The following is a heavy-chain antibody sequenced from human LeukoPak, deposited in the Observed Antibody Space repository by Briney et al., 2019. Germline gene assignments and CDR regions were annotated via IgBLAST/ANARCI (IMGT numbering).Heavy chain of an antibody. CDR2: ISSTSTYI. Sequence: PGGSLRLSCEASGFTVSSTHMVWVRQAPGKGLEWVSGISSTSTYIFYADSVKGRFTISRDNAKNSLYLQMNSLRAEDTAVFFCATSAGTGSSHWGQGTLVTVSS. CDR1: GFTVSSTH. V-gene: IGHV3-21*06. CDR3: ATSAGTGSSH. J-gene: IGHJ4*02. D-gene: IGHD2-2*01.